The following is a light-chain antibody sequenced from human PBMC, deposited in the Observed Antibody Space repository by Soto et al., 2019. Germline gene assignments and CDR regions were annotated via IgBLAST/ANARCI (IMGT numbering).Light chain of an antibody. J-gene: IGKJ4*01. CDR2: DAS. CDR3: QQFTSYPLT. Sequence: EIVMTDSPATLSVSRGERATFSCRASQSVSSNLAWYQQKPGQAPRLLIYDASSRATGIPDRFSGGGSGTDFTLTISRLEPEDFAVDYCQQFTSYPLTFGGETKVDIK. CDR1: QSVSSN. V-gene: IGKV3D-15*01.